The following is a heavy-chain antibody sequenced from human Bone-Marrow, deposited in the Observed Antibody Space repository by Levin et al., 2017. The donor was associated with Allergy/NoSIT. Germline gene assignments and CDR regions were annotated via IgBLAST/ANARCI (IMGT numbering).Heavy chain of an antibody. V-gene: IGHV3-30*18. J-gene: IGHJ6*02. D-gene: IGHD3-10*01. CDR3: AKQPQTGGMDV. CDR1: GFTFSSRA. Sequence: AGGSLRLSCAASGFTFSSRAMHWVRQAPGKGLEWVAVISNDGTNKYFGDSVKGLFTVSRDTFKNTLYLQMNSLRPEDTAVYYCAKQPQTGGMDVGGQGTTVIVFS. CDR2: ISNDGTNK.